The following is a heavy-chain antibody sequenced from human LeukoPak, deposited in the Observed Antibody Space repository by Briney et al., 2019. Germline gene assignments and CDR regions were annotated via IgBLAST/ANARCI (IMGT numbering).Heavy chain of an antibody. V-gene: IGHV4-39*07. CDR1: GGSISSSSYY. Sequence: PSETLSLTCTVSGGSISSSSYYGGWIRQPPGKGLEWIGSIYYSGSTYYNPSLKSRVTISVDTSKNQFSLKLSSVTAADTAVYYCARENYYGSGSYYNGVDYWGQGTLVTVSS. CDR2: IYYSGST. J-gene: IGHJ4*02. CDR3: ARENYYGSGSYYNGVDY. D-gene: IGHD3-10*01.